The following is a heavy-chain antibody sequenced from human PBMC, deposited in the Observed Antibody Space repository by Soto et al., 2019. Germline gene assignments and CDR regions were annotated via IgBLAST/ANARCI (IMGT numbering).Heavy chain of an antibody. D-gene: IGHD6-25*01. Sequence: EVQLVESGGGLVQTGGSLRLSCAASGFTFSAYWMSWVRQAPGKGLEWVANIKQAGSEKYYVDSVKGRFIISRDNAKNSLFLQVKSLRVEDTAVYYCAREKRANGSFAYWGQGTLVTVSS. V-gene: IGHV3-7*01. CDR1: GFTFSAYW. CDR2: IKQAGSEK. CDR3: AREKRANGSFAY. J-gene: IGHJ4*02.